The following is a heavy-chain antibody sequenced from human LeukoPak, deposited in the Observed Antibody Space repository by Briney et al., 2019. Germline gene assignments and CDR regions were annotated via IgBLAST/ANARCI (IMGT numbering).Heavy chain of an antibody. Sequence: GGSLRLSCAASGFTFSSYGMHWVRQAPGKGLEWVAVISYDGSNKYYADSVKGRFTISRDNSKNTLYLQMNSLRAEDTAVYYCAKGALQFSDYFDYWGQGTLVTVSS. V-gene: IGHV3-30*18. CDR2: ISYDGSNK. CDR3: AKGALQFSDYFDY. D-gene: IGHD1-1*01. J-gene: IGHJ4*02. CDR1: GFTFSSYG.